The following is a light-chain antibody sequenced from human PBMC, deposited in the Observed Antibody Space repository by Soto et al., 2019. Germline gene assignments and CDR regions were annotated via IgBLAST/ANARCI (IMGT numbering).Light chain of an antibody. CDR2: DAS. CDR3: QQYDTLPPT. Sequence: DIQMTQSPSSLSASVGDRVTITCQASQDINSFLNWYQQKPGKAPKLLIYDASNLETGVPSRFSGSGSVTHFTFAISSLQPYDLAPYFCQQYDTLPPTFGGGTKVEIK. V-gene: IGKV1-33*01. CDR1: QDINSF. J-gene: IGKJ4*01.